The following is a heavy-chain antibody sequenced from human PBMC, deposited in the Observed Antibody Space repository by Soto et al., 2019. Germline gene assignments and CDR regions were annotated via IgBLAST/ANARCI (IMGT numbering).Heavy chain of an antibody. CDR3: ARWVGGSMYDNSGKYDS. J-gene: IGHJ5*01. Sequence: QVQLVESGGGVVQPGRSLRLTCAASGFIFSGSGMHWVRQAPGKGLEWVAIVSNDGIRKYYGDSVKGRFTISRDNAENTLYLQMNSLSAEDTAVYYCARWVGGSMYDNSGKYDSWGQGTLVTVSS. D-gene: IGHD3-22*01. V-gene: IGHV3-30*03. CDR1: GFIFSGSG. CDR2: VSNDGIRK.